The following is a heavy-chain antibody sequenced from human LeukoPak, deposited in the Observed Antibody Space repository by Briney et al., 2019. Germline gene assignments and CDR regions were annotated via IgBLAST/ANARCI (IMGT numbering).Heavy chain of an antibody. J-gene: IGHJ4*02. CDR1: GGSFSGYY. V-gene: IGHV4-34*01. Sequence: PSETLSLTCAVYGGSFSGYYWSWIRQPPGKGLEWLGSIYYSGITHYNPSLKSRVTISVDTSKNQFSLHLYSVTAADTAVFYCARSYYYDYRQIDYWGQGTLVTVSS. CDR3: ARSYYYDYRQIDY. CDR2: IYYSGIT. D-gene: IGHD3-22*01.